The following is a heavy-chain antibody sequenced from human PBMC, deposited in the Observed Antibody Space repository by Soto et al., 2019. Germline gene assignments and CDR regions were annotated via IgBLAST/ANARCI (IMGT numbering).Heavy chain of an antibody. CDR1: GFSRSNPRMG. CDR3: SRSQLTASYIYYMDV. D-gene: IGHD2-21*02. CDR2: ILSNDGK. V-gene: IGHV2-26*01. Sequence: QVTLKEAGPVLVKPTETLTLTCTVSGFSRSNPRMGVAWIRQPPGKALEWLAHILSNDGKSYNTSINIRLTSNQAPSKSEVVLTMTDMDRVDTATYFCSRSQLTASYIYYMDVWGKGTTVIIAS. J-gene: IGHJ6*03.